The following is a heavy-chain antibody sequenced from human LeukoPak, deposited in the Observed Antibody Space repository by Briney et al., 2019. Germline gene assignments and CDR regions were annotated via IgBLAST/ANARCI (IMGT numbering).Heavy chain of an antibody. CDR1: GFTFSSHA. Sequence: GGSLRLSCSASGFTFSSHALSWVRQAPGKGLEWVSSISGSGGSTYYADSVKGRFTISRVNSKNTLGLQMNSLRAEDTAVYYCARSGLSPFEYWGQGTLVTVSS. J-gene: IGHJ4*02. CDR2: ISGSGGST. CDR3: ARSGLSPFEY. D-gene: IGHD3-10*01. V-gene: IGHV3-23*01.